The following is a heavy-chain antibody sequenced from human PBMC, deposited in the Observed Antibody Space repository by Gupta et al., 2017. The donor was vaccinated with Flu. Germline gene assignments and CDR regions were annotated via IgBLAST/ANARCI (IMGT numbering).Heavy chain of an antibody. CDR2: SYGNGGT. D-gene: IGHD3-16*02. J-gene: IGHJ3*02. Sequence: QVHLLESGPGLVKASHTLSLTCSVSGGSINSDYKYWNWIRRPAGKGLEWIGRSYGNGGTTYNPSFEGRVTIFVDKSKNQFSLEMTSVTAADAAVYDCARASYGFGSDLFDIWGPGTTVTVSS. CDR3: ARASYGFGSDLFDI. V-gene: IGHV4-61*02. CDR1: GGSINSDY.